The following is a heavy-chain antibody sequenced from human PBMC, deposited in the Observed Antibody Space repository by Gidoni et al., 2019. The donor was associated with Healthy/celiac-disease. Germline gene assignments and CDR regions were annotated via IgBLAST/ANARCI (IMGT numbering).Heavy chain of an antibody. CDR2: ISYDGSNK. V-gene: IGHV3-30*18. CDR1: GFTFSSFG. D-gene: IGHD2-2*01. J-gene: IGHJ5*02. CDR3: AKDQIVVVPAGLDP. Sequence: QVQLVESGGGGVQPGRSVRRSCAASGFTFSSFGIQWFRQAPGKVLEWVSVISYDGSNKYYADSVKGLFTISRDNSKNTLYLQMNSLRAEDTAVYYCAKDQIVVVPAGLDPWGQGTLVTVSS.